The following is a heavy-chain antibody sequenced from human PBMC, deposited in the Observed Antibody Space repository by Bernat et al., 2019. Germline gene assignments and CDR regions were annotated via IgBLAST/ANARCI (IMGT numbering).Heavy chain of an antibody. J-gene: IGHJ4*02. CDR1: GFTFSSFG. D-gene: IGHD6-13*01. V-gene: IGHV3-33*01. Sequence: QVQLVESGGGVAQPGRSLRLSCAASGFTFSSFGIHWVRQAPGKGLEWVAVIWYDGSNKYYADSVQGRFTISRDNSKNTVELQMDSLRAEDTAVYYCARLGSRLSIDYWGQGTLVTVSS. CDR3: ARLGSRLSIDY. CDR2: IWYDGSNK.